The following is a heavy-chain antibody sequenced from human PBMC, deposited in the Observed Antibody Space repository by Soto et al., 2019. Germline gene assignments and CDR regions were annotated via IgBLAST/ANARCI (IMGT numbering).Heavy chain of an antibody. Sequence: EVQLVESGGGLVQPGGSLRLSCVASGFSFGSYCLHWVRQAPGKGLEYLSAISNDGVHTDYANSVKDRFTISRDNSKETIYLHVSSLRREGMAEDYCARRQPPWGCHIFGMDVWLQGTAVTVSS. D-gene: IGHD7-27*01. CDR1: GFSFGSYC. V-gene: IGHV3-64*01. J-gene: IGHJ6*01. CDR2: ISNDGVHT. CDR3: ARRQPPWGCHIFGMDV.